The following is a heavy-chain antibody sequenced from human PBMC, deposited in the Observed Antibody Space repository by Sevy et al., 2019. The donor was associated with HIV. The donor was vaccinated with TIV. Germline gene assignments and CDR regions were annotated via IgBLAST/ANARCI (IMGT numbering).Heavy chain of an antibody. J-gene: IGHJ6*04. V-gene: IGHV3-21*01. CDR1: GFTFSSYS. D-gene: IGHD3-10*01. CDR3: ARGQTYYYGSGSYRPPWDF. Sequence: GGSLRLSCAASGFTFSSYSMNWVRQAPGKALEWVSSIRSSSSYIYYADSVKGRFTISRDNAKNSLYLQMNSLRAEDTAGYYCARGQTYYYGSGSYRPPWDFWGKGTTVTVSS. CDR2: IRSSSSYI.